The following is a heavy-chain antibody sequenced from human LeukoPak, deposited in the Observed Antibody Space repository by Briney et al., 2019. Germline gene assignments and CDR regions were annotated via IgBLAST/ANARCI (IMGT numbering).Heavy chain of an antibody. V-gene: IGHV3-21*01. CDR1: GFTFSSYS. Sequence: GGSLRLSCAASGFTFSSYSMNWVRQAPGKGLEWVSSISSSSSYIYYADSVKGRFTISRDNAKNSLYLQMNSLRAEDTAVYYCARTRYCSSTSCYEPTFDPWGQGTLVTVSS. CDR3: ARTRYCSSTSCYEPTFDP. D-gene: IGHD2-2*01. J-gene: IGHJ5*02. CDR2: ISSSSSYI.